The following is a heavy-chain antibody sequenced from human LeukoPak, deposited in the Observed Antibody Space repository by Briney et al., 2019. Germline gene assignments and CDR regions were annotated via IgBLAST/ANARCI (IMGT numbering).Heavy chain of an antibody. J-gene: IGHJ4*02. CDR3: AKRSSGWYFDY. Sequence: GGSLRLSCAASGFTFNSYAMSWVRQAPEKGLEWVATISGSGGGTYYADSVKGRFTISRDDSKNTLYVQMNSPRAEDTAVYYCAKRSSGWYFDYWGQGTLVTVSS. V-gene: IGHV3-23*01. D-gene: IGHD6-19*01. CDR1: GFTFNSYA. CDR2: ISGSGGGT.